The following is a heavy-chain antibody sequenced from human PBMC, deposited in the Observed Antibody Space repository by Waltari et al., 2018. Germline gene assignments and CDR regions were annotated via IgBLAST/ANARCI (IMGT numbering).Heavy chain of an antibody. CDR2: IWYDGTTK. J-gene: IGHJ3*01. CDR3: AKSMGTPGPFDL. D-gene: IGHD1-1*01. Sequence: QVQLVESGGGVVQPGRSLRLSCTASGFPFSSYGMHWVRQAPGKGLEWVSLIWYDGTTKYYIDSVKGRFTISRDNSKNTLYLQMNSLRAEDTAVYYCAKSMGTPGPFDLWGQGTMVTVSS. CDR1: GFPFSSYG. V-gene: IGHV3-33*06.